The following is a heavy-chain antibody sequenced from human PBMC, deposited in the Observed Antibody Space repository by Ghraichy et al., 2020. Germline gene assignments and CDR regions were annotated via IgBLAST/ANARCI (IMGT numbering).Heavy chain of an antibody. V-gene: IGHV4-4*07. D-gene: IGHD7-27*01. CDR3: AREVAGLGIDS. CDR1: GGSISSDY. Sequence: ESLNISCTVSGGSISSDYWSWTRQPAGKGLEWIGGIYASGGTNYNPSLKSRLTMSRDTSKNQVSLKLRAVTAAGTAVYYCAREVAGLGIDSWGQGTLVTVSS. CDR2: IYASGGT. J-gene: IGHJ4*02.